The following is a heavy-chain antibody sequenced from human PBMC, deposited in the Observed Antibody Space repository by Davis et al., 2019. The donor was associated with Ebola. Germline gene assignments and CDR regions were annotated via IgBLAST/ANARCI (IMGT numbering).Heavy chain of an antibody. Sequence: GGSLRLSCAASGFTFSGSAMHWVRQASGKGLEWVGRIRSKANSYATAYAASVKGRFTISRDDSKNTAYLQMNSLKTEDTAGYYCTIPYGDYYNWFDPWGQGTLVTVSS. V-gene: IGHV3-73*01. J-gene: IGHJ5*02. CDR2: IRSKANSYAT. CDR3: TIPYGDYYNWFDP. CDR1: GFTFSGSA. D-gene: IGHD4-17*01.